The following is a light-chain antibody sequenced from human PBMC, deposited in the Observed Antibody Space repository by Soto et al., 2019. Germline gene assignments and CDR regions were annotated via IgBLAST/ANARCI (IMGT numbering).Light chain of an antibody. CDR1: HDIKKY. V-gene: IGKV1-33*01. J-gene: IGKJ5*01. CDR2: NAS. CDR3: QRYDSSPTA. Sequence: DLQMTQSPSSLSASVGDRVTITCQASHDIKKYLNWYQEKPGKAPKLLIYNASNMQTGVPSRFGESGSETNLNFSTSSLQPEDIATYYFQRYDSSPTAFGEGTRLDIK.